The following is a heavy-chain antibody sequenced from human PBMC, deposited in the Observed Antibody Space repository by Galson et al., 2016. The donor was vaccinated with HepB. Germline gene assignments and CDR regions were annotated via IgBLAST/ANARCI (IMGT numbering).Heavy chain of an antibody. V-gene: IGHV4-31*03. D-gene: IGHD2-2*01. CDR2: ICYSGST. CDR3: ASKVRGLLVY. CDR1: GGSISSGGYY. J-gene: IGHJ4*02. Sequence: LSLTCTVSGGSISSGGYYWSWIRQHPGKGLEWIGYICYSGSTYYNPSLKSRVTISVDKSKNQFSLKLSSVTAADTAVYYCASKVRGLLVYWGQGTLVTVSS.